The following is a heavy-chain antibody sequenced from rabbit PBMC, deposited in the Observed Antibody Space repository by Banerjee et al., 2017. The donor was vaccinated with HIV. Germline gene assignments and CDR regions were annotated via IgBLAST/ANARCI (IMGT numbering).Heavy chain of an antibody. CDR1: GFSFSSSYY. V-gene: IGHV1S40*01. Sequence: QSLEESGGDLVKPGASLTLTCTASGFSFSSSYYMYWVRQAPGKGLEWIARIYTGSSGSADYASWAKGRFTISKISSTMVTLQMTSLTAADTATYFCARLRANSGGYYIPYYFNLWGPGTLVTVS. D-gene: IGHD1-1*01. CDR3: ARLRANSGGYYIPYYFNL. CDR2: IYTGSSGSA. J-gene: IGHJ4*01.